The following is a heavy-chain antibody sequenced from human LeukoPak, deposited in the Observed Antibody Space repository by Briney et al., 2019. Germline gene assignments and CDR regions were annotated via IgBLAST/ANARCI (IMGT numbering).Heavy chain of an antibody. CDR3: ATYPLQPNCGGDGYSWGTFDY. Sequence: ASVKVSCKVSGYTITQSSMYWLRQAPGKGLEWMGGFDPEDGETIYAQKFQGRVTMTEDTSTDTAYMELSSLRSEDTAVYYCATYPLQPNCGGDGYSWGTFDYWGQGTLVTVSS. V-gene: IGHV1-24*01. D-gene: IGHD2-21*02. J-gene: IGHJ4*02. CDR1: GYTITQSS. CDR2: FDPEDGET.